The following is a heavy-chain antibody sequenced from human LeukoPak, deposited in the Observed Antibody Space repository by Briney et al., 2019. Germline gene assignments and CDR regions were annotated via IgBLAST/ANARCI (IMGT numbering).Heavy chain of an antibody. CDR2: MNPNSGNT. Sequence: GASVKVSCKASGYTFTSYDINWVRQATGQGLEWMGWMNPNSGNTGYAQKFQGRVTMTRNTSISTAYMELSSLRSEDTAVYYRARGLRGKLVQNYYYFDYWGQGTLVTVSS. D-gene: IGHD3-9*01. V-gene: IGHV1-8*01. CDR1: GYTFTSYD. J-gene: IGHJ4*02. CDR3: ARGLRGKLVQNYYYFDY.